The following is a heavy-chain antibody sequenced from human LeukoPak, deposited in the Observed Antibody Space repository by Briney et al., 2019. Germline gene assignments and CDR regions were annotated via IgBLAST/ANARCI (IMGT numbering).Heavy chain of an antibody. CDR1: AFTFSSYS. V-gene: IGHV3-21*01. J-gene: IGHJ4*02. D-gene: IGHD3-22*01. Sequence: MAGGSLRLSCAASAFTFSSYSMNWVRQAPGKGLEWVSSISRSSSYIYYANSVKGRFTISRDNAKNSLYLQMNSLRAEDTAVYSCARDRGYSTFDYWGQGTLVTVSS. CDR3: ARDRGYSTFDY. CDR2: ISRSSSYI.